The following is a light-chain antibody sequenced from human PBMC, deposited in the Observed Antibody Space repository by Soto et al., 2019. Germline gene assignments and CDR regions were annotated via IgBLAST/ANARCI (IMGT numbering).Light chain of an antibody. CDR1: QSVSGS. V-gene: IGKV3D-15*01. CDR3: QQYNSYSRS. Sequence: PGEKATLSCRASQSVSGSLAWYQQKPGQAPRLIIYYASVRATGIPSRFSGSGSGTDFTLTISSLQPDDFATYYCQQYNSYSRSFGRGTKVDIK. J-gene: IGKJ4*01. CDR2: YAS.